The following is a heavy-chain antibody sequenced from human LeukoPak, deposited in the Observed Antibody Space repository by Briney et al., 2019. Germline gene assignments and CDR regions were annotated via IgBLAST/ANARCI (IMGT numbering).Heavy chain of an antibody. CDR2: IDPSDSYT. CDR1: GCSFTSYW. CDR3: ARVPYYYDSSGYSRPFDY. J-gene: IGHJ4*02. Sequence: GEPLKISCKGSGCSFTSYWISWVRQMPEKGLERMGRIDPSDSYTNYSPSFQGHVTISADKSISTAYLQWSSLKASDTAMYYCARVPYYYDSSGYSRPFDYWGQGTLVTVSS. V-gene: IGHV5-10-1*01. D-gene: IGHD3-22*01.